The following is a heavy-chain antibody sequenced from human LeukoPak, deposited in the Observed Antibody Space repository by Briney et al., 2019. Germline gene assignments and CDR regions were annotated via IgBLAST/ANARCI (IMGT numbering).Heavy chain of an antibody. Sequence: GGSLRLSCPASGFTFSSYWMSWVRQAPGKGLEWVANIKQDGSEKYYVDSVKGRFTISRDNAKNSLYLQMNSLRAEDTAVYYCALGLYWGQGTLVTVSS. D-gene: IGHD3-16*01. CDR3: ALGLY. V-gene: IGHV3-7*01. J-gene: IGHJ4*02. CDR2: IKQDGSEK. CDR1: GFTFSSYW.